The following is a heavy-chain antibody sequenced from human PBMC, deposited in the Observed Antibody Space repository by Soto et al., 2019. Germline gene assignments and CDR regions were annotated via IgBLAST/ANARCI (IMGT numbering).Heavy chain of an antibody. Sequence: QVQLVESGGGVVQPGRSLRLSCAASGFTFSSYGMHWVRQAPGKGLEWVAVMWYDGSNKYYADSVKGRFTVSRDNSXXPRYLQMNGLRAEDTAEYYCARDGRAVAEYDWVDPWGQGSMVTVSS. D-gene: IGHD6-19*01. CDR2: MWYDGSNK. CDR1: GFTFSSYG. CDR3: ARDGRAVAEYDWVDP. J-gene: IGHJ5*02. V-gene: IGHV3-33*01.